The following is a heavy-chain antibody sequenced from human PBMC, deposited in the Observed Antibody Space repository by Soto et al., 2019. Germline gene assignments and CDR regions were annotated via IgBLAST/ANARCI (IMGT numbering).Heavy chain of an antibody. CDR1: GFTFSNYG. V-gene: IGHV3-23*01. Sequence: GGSLRLSCAASGFTFSNYGMSWVRQAPGKGLEWVSALPEIGTNTYYADSVKGRFTISRDNSKNTLFLQINNLRAGDTAVYYGAKKSGVGATWYFDYWGQGTLVTVSS. J-gene: IGHJ4*02. D-gene: IGHD1-26*01. CDR2: LPEIGTNT. CDR3: AKKSGVGATWYFDY.